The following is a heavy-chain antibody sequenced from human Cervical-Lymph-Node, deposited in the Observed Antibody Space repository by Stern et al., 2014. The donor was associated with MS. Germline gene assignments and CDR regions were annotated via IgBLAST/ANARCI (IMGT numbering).Heavy chain of an antibody. CDR1: GFTFEDYA. Sequence: EVQLVESGGGLVQPGRSLRLSCAASGFTFEDYAMHWVRQAPGTGLEWVSSVTWNSGTIEYAEPVKGRFTISRDNAKNSLYLQMNSLRPEDTAFYYCAKDRGFGDLLSNTIDCWGQGTLVTVSS. D-gene: IGHD3-10*01. J-gene: IGHJ4*02. V-gene: IGHV3-9*01. CDR2: VTWNSGTI. CDR3: AKDRGFGDLLSNTIDC.